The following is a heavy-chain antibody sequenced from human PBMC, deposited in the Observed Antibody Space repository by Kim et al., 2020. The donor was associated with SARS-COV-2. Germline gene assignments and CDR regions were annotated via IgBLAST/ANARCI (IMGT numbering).Heavy chain of an antibody. CDR2: INHSGST. CDR1: GGSFSGYY. CDR3: ARRNWNDYY. J-gene: IGHJ4*02. Sequence: SETLSLTCAVYGGSFSGYYWSWIRQPPGKGLEWIGEINHSGSTNYNPSLKSRVTISVDTSKNPFSLKLSSVTAADAAVYYCARRNWNDYYWGQGTLVTVSS. V-gene: IGHV4-34*01. D-gene: IGHD1-1*01.